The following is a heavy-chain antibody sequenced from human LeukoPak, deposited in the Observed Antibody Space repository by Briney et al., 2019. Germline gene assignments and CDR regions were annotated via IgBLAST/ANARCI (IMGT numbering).Heavy chain of an antibody. D-gene: IGHD1-14*01. CDR3: ARERIRTPYYGMDV. J-gene: IGHJ6*02. V-gene: IGHV1-18*01. CDR2: IRTYNGDT. Sequence: GASVKVSCKASGYTFTNYAISWVRQAPGQGLEWMGCIRTYNGDTNYAQKIQGRVTMTTDTSTNTAYMELRSLRSDDTAVYYCARERIRTPYYGMDVWGQGTTVTVSS. CDR1: GYTFTNYA.